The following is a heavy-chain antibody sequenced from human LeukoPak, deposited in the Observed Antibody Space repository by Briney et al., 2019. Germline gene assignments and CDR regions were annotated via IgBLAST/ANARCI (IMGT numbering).Heavy chain of an antibody. CDR3: ARSDYGEDFDY. V-gene: IGHV4-34*01. Sequence: PSGTLSLTCAVYGGSFSGYYWSWIRQPPGKGLEWIGEINHSGSTNYNPSLKSRVTISVDTSKNQFSLKLSSVTAADTAVYYCARSDYGEDFDYWGQGTLVTVSS. J-gene: IGHJ4*02. CDR1: GGSFSGYY. CDR2: INHSGST. D-gene: IGHD4-17*01.